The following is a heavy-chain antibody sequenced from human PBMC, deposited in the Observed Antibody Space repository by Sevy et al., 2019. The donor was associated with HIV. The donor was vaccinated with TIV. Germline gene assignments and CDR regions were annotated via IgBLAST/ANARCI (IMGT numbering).Heavy chain of an antibody. Sequence: GGSLRLSCAASGFTFSSYGMHWVRQAPGKGLEWVAVISYDGSNKYYADSVKGRFTISRDNSENTLYLQMNSLRAEDTAVYYCAKDDNYYDSSGYYLGDYWGQGTLVTVSS. D-gene: IGHD3-22*01. J-gene: IGHJ4*02. CDR1: GFTFSSYG. CDR3: AKDDNYYDSSGYYLGDY. CDR2: ISYDGSNK. V-gene: IGHV3-30*18.